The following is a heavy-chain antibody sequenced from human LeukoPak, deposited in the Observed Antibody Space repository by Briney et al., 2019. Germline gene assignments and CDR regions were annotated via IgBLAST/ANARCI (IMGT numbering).Heavy chain of an antibody. CDR1: GFTFSDYY. CDR2: ITSDGSGT. J-gene: IGHJ4*02. V-gene: IGHV3-74*01. CDR3: VNLGYCTTSSCQP. Sequence: GGSLRLSCAASGFTFSDYYMSWIRQAPGKGLVWVSRITSDGSGTNYADSVKGRFTISRDNAKNTLYLQVNSLRVEDTAVYYCVNLGYCTTSSCQPWGQGTLVTVSS. D-gene: IGHD2-2*01.